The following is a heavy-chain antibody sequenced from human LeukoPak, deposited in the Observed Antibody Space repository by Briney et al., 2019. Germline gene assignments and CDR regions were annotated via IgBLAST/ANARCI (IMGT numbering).Heavy chain of an antibody. CDR3: VSQDYSLFDY. Sequence: SVKVSCKASGGTFSSYAISWVRQAPGQGLEWMGRIIPILGIANYAQKFQGRVTITADKSTSTAYMELSSLRSEDTVVYYCVSQDYSLFDYWGQGTLVTVSS. D-gene: IGHD4-11*01. J-gene: IGHJ4*02. CDR2: IIPILGIA. V-gene: IGHV1-69*04. CDR1: GGTFSSYA.